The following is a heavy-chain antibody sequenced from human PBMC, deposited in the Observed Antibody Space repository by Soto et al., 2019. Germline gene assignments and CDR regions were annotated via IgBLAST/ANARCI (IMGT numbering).Heavy chain of an antibody. Sequence: QVQLQESGPGLVKPSQTLTLTCTVSGGSISSGAYYWSWVRQHPGKGLEWIGYIYYSGSTYYNPSLRSRVTISVDTSKNQFSLKMSSVTAADTAVYYCARVQGSSFDFDIWGQGTMVTVSS. D-gene: IGHD6-6*01. J-gene: IGHJ3*02. CDR3: ARVQGSSFDFDI. V-gene: IGHV4-31*03. CDR2: IYYSGST. CDR1: GGSISSGAYY.